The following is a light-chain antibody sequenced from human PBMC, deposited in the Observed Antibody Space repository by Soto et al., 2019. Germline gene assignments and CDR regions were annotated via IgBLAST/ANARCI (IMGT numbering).Light chain of an antibody. CDR1: QSISSRY. V-gene: IGKV3D-20*02. Sequence: EIVLPQSPGTLSLSPGARATLSCRASQSISSRYLAWYQQKPGQAPRLLIYGASSRATGIPARFSGSGSGTDFTLTISSLEPEDFAVYYCQQRNDWRRGTFGQGTRLEIK. J-gene: IGKJ5*01. CDR3: QQRNDWRRGT. CDR2: GAS.